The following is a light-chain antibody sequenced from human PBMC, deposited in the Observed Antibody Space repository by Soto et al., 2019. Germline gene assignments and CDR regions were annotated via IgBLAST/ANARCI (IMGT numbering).Light chain of an antibody. CDR1: SSDVGGYDY. V-gene: IGLV2-14*03. J-gene: IGLJ2*01. CDR3: SSYTSISTVV. Sequence: QSALTQPASVSGSPGQSITISCTGTSSDVGGYDYVSWYQQHPGKAPKLVIYNVSNRPSGISNRFSGSKSGNTASLTISGIQAEDEADYYCSSYTSISTVVFGGGTKLTVL. CDR2: NVS.